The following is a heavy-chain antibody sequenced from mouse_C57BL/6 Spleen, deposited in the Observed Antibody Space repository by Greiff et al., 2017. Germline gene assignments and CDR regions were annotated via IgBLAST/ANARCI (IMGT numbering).Heavy chain of an antibody. J-gene: IGHJ4*01. CDR1: GYTFTSYW. CDR2: IDPSDSYT. V-gene: IGHV1-59*01. CDR3: ARDGYYPDYYAMDY. Sequence: QVQLQQPGAELVRPGTSVKLSCKASGYTFTSYWMHWVKQRPGQGLAWIGVIDPSDSYTNYNQKFKGKATLTVDTSSSTAYMQLSSLTSEDSAVYYCARDGYYPDYYAMDYWGQGTSVTGSS. D-gene: IGHD2-3*01.